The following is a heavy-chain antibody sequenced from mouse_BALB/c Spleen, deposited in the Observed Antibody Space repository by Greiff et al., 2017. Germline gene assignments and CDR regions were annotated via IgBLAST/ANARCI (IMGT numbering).Heavy chain of an antibody. CDR1: GFTFSSYG. Sequence: EVQLVESGGGLVQPGGSLKLSCAASGFTFSSYGMSWVRQTPDKRLELVATINSNGGSTYYPDSVKGRFTISRDNAKDTLYLQMSSLKSEDTAMYYCARMGLLLPRYFDVWGAGTTVTVSS. CDR3: ARMGLLLPRYFDV. D-gene: IGHD1-1*01. V-gene: IGHV5-6-3*01. CDR2: INSNGGST. J-gene: IGHJ1*01.